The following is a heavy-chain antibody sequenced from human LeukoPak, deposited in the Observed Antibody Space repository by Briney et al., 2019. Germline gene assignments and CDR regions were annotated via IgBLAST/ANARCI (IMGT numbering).Heavy chain of an antibody. Sequence: GGSLSLSCAASGLTGSHNYVSWVRQAPGKGLEWVSAIHTSGDTCYADSVKGRLTISRDTSKNTLYLQINSLRVEDTAVYYCIVFGDSNHWGQGTLVTVSS. CDR3: IVFGDSNH. CDR1: GLTGSHNY. D-gene: IGHD4-17*01. CDR2: IHTSGDT. J-gene: IGHJ5*02. V-gene: IGHV3-53*01.